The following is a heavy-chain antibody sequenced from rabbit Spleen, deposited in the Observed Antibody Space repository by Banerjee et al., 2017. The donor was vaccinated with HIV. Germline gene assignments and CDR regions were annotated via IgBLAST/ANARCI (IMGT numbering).Heavy chain of an antibody. CDR3: ARDAGGSGGYALDL. CDR1: GFSGSSNYY. V-gene: IGHV1S40*01. J-gene: IGHJ4*01. CDR2: IYAGSSAT. Sequence: QSLEESGGGLVQPEGSLTLTCTASGFSGSSNYYICWVRQAPGKGLEWIACIYAGSSATYYASWVNGRFSISRSTSLNTVTLQMTSLTAADTATYFCARDAGGSGGYALDLWGPGTLVTVS. D-gene: IGHD1-1*01.